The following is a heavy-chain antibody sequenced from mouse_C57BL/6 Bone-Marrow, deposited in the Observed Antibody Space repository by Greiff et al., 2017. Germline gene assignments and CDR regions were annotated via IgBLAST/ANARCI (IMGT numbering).Heavy chain of an antibody. J-gene: IGHJ2*01. Sequence: DVQLVESGGDLVKPGGSLKLSCAASGFTFSSYGMSWVRQTPDKRLEWVATISSGGSYTYYPDSVKGRFTISRDKAKNTLYLQMSSLKSEDTAMYYCARRGMVKGYFDYWGQGTTLTVSS. D-gene: IGHD2-2*01. CDR3: ARRGMVKGYFDY. CDR2: ISSGGSYT. V-gene: IGHV5-6*01. CDR1: GFTFSSYG.